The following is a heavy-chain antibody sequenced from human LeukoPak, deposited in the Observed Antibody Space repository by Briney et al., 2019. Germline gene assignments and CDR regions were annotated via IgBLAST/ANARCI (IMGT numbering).Heavy chain of an antibody. CDR1: GGSFSGYY. Sequence: SETLSLTCVVYGGSFSGYYWSWIRQPPGKGLEWIGEINHSGSTNYNPSLKSRVTISVDTSKNQFSLKLSSVTAADTAVYYCARARRPAAAGRGNWFDPWGQGTLVTVSS. D-gene: IGHD6-13*01. CDR2: INHSGST. V-gene: IGHV4-34*01. J-gene: IGHJ5*02. CDR3: ARARRPAAAGRGNWFDP.